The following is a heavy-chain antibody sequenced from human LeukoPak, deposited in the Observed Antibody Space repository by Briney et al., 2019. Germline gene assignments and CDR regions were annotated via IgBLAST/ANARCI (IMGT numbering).Heavy chain of an antibody. Sequence: PGGSLRLSCAASGFTFSSYWMSWVRQAPGEGLEWVANIKQDGSERYYVDSVKGRFTISRDNAKKSLYLQMNSLRVEDTAVYYCAREDQPRGTFDYWGQGTLVTVSS. J-gene: IGHJ4*02. CDR2: IKQDGSER. V-gene: IGHV3-7*05. CDR1: GFTFSSYW. CDR3: AREDQPRGTFDY. D-gene: IGHD2-15*01.